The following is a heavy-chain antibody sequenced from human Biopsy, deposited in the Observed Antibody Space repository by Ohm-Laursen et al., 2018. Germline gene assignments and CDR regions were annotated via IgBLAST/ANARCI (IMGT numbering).Heavy chain of an antibody. Sequence: SDTLSLTCTVSGGSISNNNYYWGWIRQPPGKGLVWIGSIFYRGSTHYKPSLKSRVNISVDTYKNQFSMKLNSVSAADTAVYYCARDYDTSGYYYVSWGQGTLVTVSS. CDR3: ARDYDTSGYYYVS. J-gene: IGHJ5*02. D-gene: IGHD3-22*01. V-gene: IGHV4-39*01. CDR1: GGSISNNNYY. CDR2: IFYRGST.